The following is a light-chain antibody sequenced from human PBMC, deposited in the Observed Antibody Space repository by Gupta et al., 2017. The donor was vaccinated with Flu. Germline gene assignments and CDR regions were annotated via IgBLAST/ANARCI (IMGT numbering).Light chain of an antibody. CDR2: AAS. Sequence: DIQMTQSPSFLSASVGDRVTLTCRASQDVSVWLAWYQQKSGEAPKLLVFAASSLQSGVPSRFSGNGSGTDFTLTIDGLQREDSAMYYCQQADNFPSTFGQGTKLEV. J-gene: IGKJ2*01. CDR1: QDVSVW. V-gene: IGKV1-12*02. CDR3: QQADNFPST.